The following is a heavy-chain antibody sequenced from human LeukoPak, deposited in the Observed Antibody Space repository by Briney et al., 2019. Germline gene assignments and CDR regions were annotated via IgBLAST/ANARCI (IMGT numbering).Heavy chain of an antibody. CDR1: GASMGSGTYP. CDR2: IYYTGNT. V-gene: IGHV4-31*03. D-gene: IGHD2-15*01. Sequence: KTSETLSLTCTVSGASMGSGTYPWSWIRQHPGKGLEWIGYIYYTGNTDYNPSLKSRVTLSVDTSKRQSSLNLSSVTAADTAVYYCARGPSGGDAFDIWGQGTMLIVSS. J-gene: IGHJ3*02. CDR3: ARGPSGGDAFDI.